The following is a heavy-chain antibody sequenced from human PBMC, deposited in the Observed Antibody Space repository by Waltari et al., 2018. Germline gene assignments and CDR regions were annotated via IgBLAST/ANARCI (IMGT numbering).Heavy chain of an antibody. J-gene: IGHJ2*01. CDR1: GYTFTSYA. D-gene: IGHD2-15*01. V-gene: IGHV1-3*01. Sequence: QVQLVQSGAEVKKPGASVKVSCKASGYTFTSYAMHWVRQAPGQRLEWMGWINAGNGNTKYSQKFQGIVTITRDTSASTAYMGLSSLRSEDTAVYYCARMCSGGSCSHWYFDLWGRGTLVTVSS. CDR2: INAGNGNT. CDR3: ARMCSGGSCSHWYFDL.